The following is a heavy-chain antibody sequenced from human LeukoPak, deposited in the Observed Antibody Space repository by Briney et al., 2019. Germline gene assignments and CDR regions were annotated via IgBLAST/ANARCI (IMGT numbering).Heavy chain of an antibody. Sequence: SETLSLTCTVSGASISSGDYYWSWIRQPPGKGLERIGYIYYSGTTYYNPSLKSRVTISADTSRNQFSLKLNSVTAADTAVYYCASAIRGIIGYFDDWGQGTLVTVSS. D-gene: IGHD3-10*01. V-gene: IGHV4-30-4*01. J-gene: IGHJ4*02. CDR1: GASISSGDYY. CDR3: ASAIRGIIGYFDD. CDR2: IYYSGTT.